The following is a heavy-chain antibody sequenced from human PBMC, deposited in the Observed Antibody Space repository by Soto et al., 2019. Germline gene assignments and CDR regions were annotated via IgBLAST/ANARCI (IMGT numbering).Heavy chain of an antibody. J-gene: IGHJ4*02. CDR1: GLLFSGYG. Sequence: GGSLRLSCAVPGLLFSGYGMHWVRQAPGKGLEWVAIIRFDGTNIEYADSVRGRFTISRDNSKNMLYLQMNSLRVEDTAVYYCAREGIGGTVLHGYLAYWGQGTLVTVSS. CDR2: IRFDGTNI. CDR3: AREGIGGTVLHGYLAY. V-gene: IGHV3-33*01. D-gene: IGHD1-1*01.